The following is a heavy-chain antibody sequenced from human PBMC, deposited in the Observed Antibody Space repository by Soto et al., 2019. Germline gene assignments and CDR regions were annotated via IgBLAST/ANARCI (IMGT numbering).Heavy chain of an antibody. CDR1: GFTFSSYA. D-gene: IGHD4-17*01. CDR2: ISYDGSNK. J-gene: IGHJ4*02. V-gene: IGHV3-30-3*01. CDR3: ARDASPYGDYSEFDY. Sequence: GGSLRLSCAASGFTFSSYAMHWVRQAPGKGLEWVAVISYDGSNKYYADSVKGRFTISRDNSKNTLYLQMNSLRAEDTAVYYCARDASPYGDYSEFDYWGQGTLVTVSS.